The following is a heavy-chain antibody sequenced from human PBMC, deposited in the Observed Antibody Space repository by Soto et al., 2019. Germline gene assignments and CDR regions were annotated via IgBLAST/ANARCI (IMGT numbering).Heavy chain of an antibody. CDR2: INISNGNT. Sequence: ASVKVSCKASGYTFKSYQIYWVRQAPGQRLECMGWINISNGNTEYSQNFQGRVTMTRDTSASTAYMELRSLRSDDTAVYYCARDESAYSSSWYGYWGQGTLVTVSS. CDR3: ARDESAYSSSWYGY. D-gene: IGHD6-13*01. CDR1: GYTFKSYQ. V-gene: IGHV1-3*04. J-gene: IGHJ4*02.